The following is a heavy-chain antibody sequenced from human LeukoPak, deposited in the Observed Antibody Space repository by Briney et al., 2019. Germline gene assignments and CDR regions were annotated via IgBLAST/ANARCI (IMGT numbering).Heavy chain of an antibody. J-gene: IGHJ4*02. CDR1: GGSISSSSYY. CDR3: ARNFYSSGWYFDY. D-gene: IGHD6-19*01. CDR2: IYYSGST. V-gene: IGHV4-39*07. Sequence: SSETLSLTCTVSGGSISSSSYYWGWIRQPPGKGLEWIGSIYYSGSTYYNPSLKSRVTISVDTSKNQFSLKLSSVTATDTAVYYCARNFYSSGWYFDYWGQGTLVTVSS.